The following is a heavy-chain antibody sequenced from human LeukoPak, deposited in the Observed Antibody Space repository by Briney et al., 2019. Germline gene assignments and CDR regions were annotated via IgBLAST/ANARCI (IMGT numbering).Heavy chain of an antibody. CDR3: AQGAYGFGKKHTYYYIEV. J-gene: IGHJ6*03. V-gene: IGHV4-4*07. CDR2: IFGSGGS. CDR1: GGSVSDSS. D-gene: IGHD3-10*01. Sequence: SETLSLTCSVSGGSVSDSSWSWIRQPAGKGLEWIGRIFGSGGSNYNPSLKSRVTMSVDTSKNQFSLKLTSLTAADTALYFCAQGAYGFGKKHTYYYIEVWSKGTTVTVS.